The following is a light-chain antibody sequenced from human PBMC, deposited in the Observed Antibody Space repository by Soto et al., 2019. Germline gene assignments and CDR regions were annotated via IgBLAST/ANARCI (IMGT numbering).Light chain of an antibody. Sequence: DIVMTQSPDSVAVSLGERATINCKSSQSVLYSSNNKNYLAWYQQKPGQPPKLLIYWASTRESGVPDRFSASGSGTDFTLTISSLHAEDVAVYYGQQYYSIPLTFGGGTKVEIK. J-gene: IGKJ4*01. CDR3: QQYYSIPLT. CDR1: QSVLYSSNNKNY. CDR2: WAS. V-gene: IGKV4-1*01.